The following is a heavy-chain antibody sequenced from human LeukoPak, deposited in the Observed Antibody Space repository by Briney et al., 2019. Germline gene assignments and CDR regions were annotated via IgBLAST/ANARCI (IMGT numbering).Heavy chain of an antibody. CDR1: GFTLSSYE. J-gene: IGHJ4*02. V-gene: IGHV3-48*03. D-gene: IGHD3-22*01. CDR2: ISSSGSTI. CDR3: ARRAMDTYYYDSSGYYFDY. Sequence: PGGSLRLSCAASGFTLSSYEMNWVRQAPGKGLEWVSYISSSGSTIYYADSVKGRFTISRDNAKNSLYLQMNSLRAEDTAVYYCARRAMDTYYYDSSGYYFDYWGQGTLVTVSS.